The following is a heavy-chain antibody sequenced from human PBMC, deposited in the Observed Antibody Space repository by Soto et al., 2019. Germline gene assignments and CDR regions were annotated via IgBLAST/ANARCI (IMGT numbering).Heavy chain of an antibody. CDR3: ARHYFGVVNYYYYGMDV. Sequence: ASVKVSCKASGGTFSSYAISWVRQAPGQGLEWMGGIIPIFGTANYAQKFQGRVTITADESTSTAYMELSSLRSEDTAVYYCARHYFGVVNYYYYGMDVWGQGTTVTVSS. V-gene: IGHV1-69*13. D-gene: IGHD3-3*01. CDR2: IIPIFGTA. J-gene: IGHJ6*02. CDR1: GGTFSSYA.